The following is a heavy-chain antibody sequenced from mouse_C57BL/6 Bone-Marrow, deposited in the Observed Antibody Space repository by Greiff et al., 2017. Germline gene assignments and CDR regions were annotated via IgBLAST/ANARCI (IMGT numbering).Heavy chain of an antibody. D-gene: IGHD1-1*01. V-gene: IGHV1-64*01. CDR3: ARCYYGSLYFDY. Sequence: QVQLQQPGAELVKPGASVKLSCKASGYTFTSYWMHWVKQRPGQGLEWLGMIHPNSGSTKYNAKFKSKATLTVDKSSSTAYMLLSSLTSEDSAVYYCARCYYGSLYFDYWGQGTTLTVSS. J-gene: IGHJ2*01. CDR1: GYTFTSYW. CDR2: IHPNSGST.